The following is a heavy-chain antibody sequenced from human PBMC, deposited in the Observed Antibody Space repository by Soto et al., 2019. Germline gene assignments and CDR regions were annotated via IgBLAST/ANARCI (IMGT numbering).Heavy chain of an antibody. V-gene: IGHV1-69*01. CDR3: ARGGSGYTWFNEF. Sequence: QEQLVQSGAEVKKPGSSVKVSCKASGGLFSSYPIRWVRQVPGPGLEWMGGIIPVCQTAYYTQRFQGRVTITADESTNTAYMELSSLRSEDTAIYYCARGGSGYTWFNEFWGQGTLVTVSS. CDR2: IIPVCQTA. D-gene: IGHD3-22*01. CDR1: GGLFSSYP. J-gene: IGHJ4*02.